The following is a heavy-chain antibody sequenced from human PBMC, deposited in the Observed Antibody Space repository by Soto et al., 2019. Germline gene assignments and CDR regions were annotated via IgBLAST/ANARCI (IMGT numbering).Heavy chain of an antibody. V-gene: IGHV5-51*01. CDR3: ARHSVAGGRGYYYTMDV. CDR1: GYNFINYW. Sequence: PWESLKISCRVSGYNFINYWIAWVRQMPGKGLEWMGIIYPGDSDTRYRPSFQGQVTISADKSISTAYLQWSSLKASDTAMYYCARHSVAGGRGYYYTMDVWGQGTTVTVSS. CDR2: IYPGDSDT. J-gene: IGHJ6*02. D-gene: IGHD6-6*01.